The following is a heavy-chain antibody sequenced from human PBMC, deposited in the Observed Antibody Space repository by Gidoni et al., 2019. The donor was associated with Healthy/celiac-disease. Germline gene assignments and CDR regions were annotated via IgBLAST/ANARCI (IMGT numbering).Heavy chain of an antibody. D-gene: IGHD4-4*01. Sequence: QVQLQQWGAGLLKPSETLSLTCAVYGGSFSGYYWSWIRQPPGKGLEWIGEINHSGSTNYNPSLKSRVTISVDTSKNQFSLKLSSVTAADTAVYYCARSNYFLGYFDLWGRGTLVTVSS. J-gene: IGHJ2*01. V-gene: IGHV4-34*01. CDR2: INHSGST. CDR3: ARSNYFLGYFDL. CDR1: GGSFSGYY.